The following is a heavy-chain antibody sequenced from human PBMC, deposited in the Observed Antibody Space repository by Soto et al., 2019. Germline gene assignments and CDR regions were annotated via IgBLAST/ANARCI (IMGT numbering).Heavy chain of an antibody. CDR1: GFTVSNNY. Sequence: EVQLVESGGGLIQPGGSLRLSCAVSGFTVSNNYMSWVRQAPGKGLEGVSVIYSGGYTAYGDSVKGRFTISRDNSKNTLFLQKKSRRPDGTAFYFWAAQRGGGGYWGQGTLVTVSS. V-gene: IGHV3-53*01. CDR3: AAQRGGGGY. CDR2: IYSGGYT. J-gene: IGHJ4*02. D-gene: IGHD6-25*01.